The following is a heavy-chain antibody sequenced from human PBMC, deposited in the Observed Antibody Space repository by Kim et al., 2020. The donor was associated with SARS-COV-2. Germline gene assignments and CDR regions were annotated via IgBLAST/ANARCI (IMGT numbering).Heavy chain of an antibody. V-gene: IGHV1-46*01. J-gene: IGHJ3*02. Sequence: ASVKVSCKASGYTFTSYYMHWVRQAPGQGLEWMGIINPSGGSTSYAQKFQGRVTMTRDTSTSTGYMELSSLRSEDTAVYYCAKEGPGITMIVVAAQDAVDTWGQGEMVTVSS. CDR1: GYTFTSYY. D-gene: IGHD3-22*01. CDR2: INPSGGST. CDR3: AKEGPGITMIVVAAQDAVDT.